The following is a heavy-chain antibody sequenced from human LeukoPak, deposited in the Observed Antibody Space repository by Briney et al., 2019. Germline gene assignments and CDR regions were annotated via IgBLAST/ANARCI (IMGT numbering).Heavy chain of an antibody. CDR3: ARGHPYGSGWYSAFDY. D-gene: IGHD6-19*01. CDR2: MNPNSGNT. CDR1: GYTFTGYY. J-gene: IGHJ4*02. V-gene: IGHV1-8*02. Sequence: ASVKVSCKASGYTFTGYYIHWVRQAPGQGLEWMGWMNPNSGNTGYAQKFQGRVTMTRNTSISTAYMELSSLRSEDTAVYYCARGHPYGSGWYSAFDYWGQGALVTVSS.